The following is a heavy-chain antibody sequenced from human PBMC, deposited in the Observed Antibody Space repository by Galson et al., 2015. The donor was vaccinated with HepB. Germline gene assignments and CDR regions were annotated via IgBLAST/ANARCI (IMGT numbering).Heavy chain of an antibody. CDR3: ARFVVVTANDY. J-gene: IGHJ4*02. CDR2: ISSSSSTI. CDR1: GFTFSSYS. Sequence: SLRLSCAASGFTFSSYSMNWVRQAPGKGLEWVSYISSSSSTIYYADSVKGRFTISRDNAKNSLYLQMNSLRAEDTAVYYCARFVVVTANDYWGQGTLVTVSS. D-gene: IGHD2-21*02. V-gene: IGHV3-48*01.